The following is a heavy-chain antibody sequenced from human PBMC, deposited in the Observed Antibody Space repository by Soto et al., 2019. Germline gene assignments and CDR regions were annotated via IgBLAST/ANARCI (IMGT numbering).Heavy chain of an antibody. CDR1: GYTFTSYG. Sequence: ASVKVSCKASGYTFTSYGINWVRQAPGQGLEWMGWMSAYNGNTNYAQKLQGRVTMTTDTSTSTAYMELRSLRSDDTAVYYCARVREDIVVVPAAMPGYYYYYMDVWGKGTTVTVSS. CDR3: ARVREDIVVVPAAMPGYYYYYMDV. D-gene: IGHD2-2*01. V-gene: IGHV1-18*01. CDR2: MSAYNGNT. J-gene: IGHJ6*03.